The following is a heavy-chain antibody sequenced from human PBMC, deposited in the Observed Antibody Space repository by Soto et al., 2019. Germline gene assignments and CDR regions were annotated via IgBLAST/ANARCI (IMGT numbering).Heavy chain of an antibody. Sequence: SETLSLTCAVSGGSISSGGYSWSWIRQPPGKGLEWIGYIYHSGSTYYNPSLKSRVTISVDRSKNQFSLKLSSVTAADTAVYYCARGGDFWSGYSFDYWGQGTLVTVSS. CDR3: ARGGDFWSGYSFDY. CDR1: GGSISSGGYS. CDR2: IYHSGST. J-gene: IGHJ4*02. V-gene: IGHV4-30-2*01. D-gene: IGHD3-3*01.